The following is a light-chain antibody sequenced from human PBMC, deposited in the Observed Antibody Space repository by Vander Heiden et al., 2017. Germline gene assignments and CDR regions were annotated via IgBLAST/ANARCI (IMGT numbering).Light chain of an antibody. CDR1: QGISSA. CDR3: QQFNSYPT. CDR2: DAS. Sequence: AIQLTQSPSSLSASVGDRVTITCRASQGISSALAWYQQKPGKAPKLQIYDASSLESGVPSRFSGSGSGTDFTLTISSLQPEDFATYYCQQFNSYPTFGGGTKVEIK. V-gene: IGKV1-13*02. J-gene: IGKJ4*01.